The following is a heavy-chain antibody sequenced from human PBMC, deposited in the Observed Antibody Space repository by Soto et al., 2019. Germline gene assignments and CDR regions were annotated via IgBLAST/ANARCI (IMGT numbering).Heavy chain of an antibody. CDR3: ARDHCSGGSCPPPTYYYYGMDV. V-gene: IGHV1-2*04. CDR1: GYTFTGYY. Sequence: ASVKVSCKASGYTFTGYYMHWVRQAPGQGLEWMGWINPNSGGTNYAQKFQGWVTMTRDTSISTAYMELSRLRSDDTAVYYCARDHCSGGSCPPPTYYYYGMDVWGQGTTVTVSS. D-gene: IGHD2-15*01. CDR2: INPNSGGT. J-gene: IGHJ6*02.